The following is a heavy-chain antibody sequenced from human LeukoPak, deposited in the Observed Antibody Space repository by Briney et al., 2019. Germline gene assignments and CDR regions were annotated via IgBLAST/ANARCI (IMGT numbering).Heavy chain of an antibody. CDR3: AKDRGYAMDV. D-gene: IGHD1-1*01. J-gene: IGHJ6*02. CDR2: IGAGGTFT. Sequence: TGGSLRLSCTASGFTFSSYAMNWVRQAPGKWLEWVSGIGAGGTFTYYAASVKGRFTISRDHSRNTLYLQMNSLRADDTVVYYCAKDRGYAMDVWGQGTTVTASS. CDR1: GFTFSSYA. V-gene: IGHV3-23*01.